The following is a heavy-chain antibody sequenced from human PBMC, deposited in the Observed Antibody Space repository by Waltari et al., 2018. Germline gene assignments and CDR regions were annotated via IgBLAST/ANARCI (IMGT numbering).Heavy chain of an antibody. J-gene: IGHJ4*02. CDR1: GGTFSSYA. D-gene: IGHD3-3*01. V-gene: IGHV1-69*15. Sequence: QVQLVQSGAAGKKPGSSVTGSCKASGGTFSSYAISWVRRAPGQGLEWMGRIIPIFGTTNYAQKCQGRVTITADESTSTAYMELSSLRSEDTAVYYCARDGDFWSGSPLDYWGQGTLVTVSS. CDR2: IIPIFGTT. CDR3: ARDGDFWSGSPLDY.